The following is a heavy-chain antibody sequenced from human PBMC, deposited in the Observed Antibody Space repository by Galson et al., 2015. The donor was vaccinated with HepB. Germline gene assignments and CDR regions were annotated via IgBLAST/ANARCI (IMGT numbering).Heavy chain of an antibody. CDR1: GGSISSYY. Sequence: ETLSLTCTVSGGSISSYYWSWIRQPPGKGLEWIGYIYYSGSTNYNPSLKSRVTISVDTSKNQFSLKLSSVTAADTAVYYCARGGMGDPFMAFDIWGHGTLVTVSS. CDR3: ARGGMGDPFMAFDI. V-gene: IGHV4-59*01. CDR2: IYYSGST. D-gene: IGHD2-21*02. J-gene: IGHJ3*02.